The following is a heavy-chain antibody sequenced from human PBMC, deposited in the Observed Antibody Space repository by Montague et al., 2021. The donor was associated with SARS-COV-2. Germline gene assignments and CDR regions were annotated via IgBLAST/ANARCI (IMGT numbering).Heavy chain of an antibody. J-gene: IGHJ4*02. CDR3: TRHVHMTWPEPSPGFDY. D-gene: IGHD1-1*01. CDR1: GDSINSSSYN. V-gene: IGHV4-39*01. Sequence: SETLSLTCTVSGDSINSSSYNWGWIRQPPGKGLEWIGSVHYSGRPYYNPSLKSRVTIYVDTSKNQLPLKLSSVTAADTAVYYCTRHVHMTWPEPSPGFDYWGQGTLVTVSS. CDR2: VHYSGRP.